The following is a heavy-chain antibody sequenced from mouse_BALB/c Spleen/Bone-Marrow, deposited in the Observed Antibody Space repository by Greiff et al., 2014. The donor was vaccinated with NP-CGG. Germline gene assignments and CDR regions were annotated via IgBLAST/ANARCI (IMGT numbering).Heavy chain of an antibody. Sequence: LVESGAELVGPGTSVKVSCKASGYAFTNYLIEWVKQRPGQGLEWIGMINPGSGGTNYNEKFKGKATLTADKSSSTAYMQLSSLTSDDSAVYFCARRDGSYFDYWGQGTTLTVS. D-gene: IGHD3-3*01. J-gene: IGHJ2*01. V-gene: IGHV1-54*03. CDR1: GYAFTNYL. CDR2: INPGSGGT. CDR3: ARRDGSYFDY.